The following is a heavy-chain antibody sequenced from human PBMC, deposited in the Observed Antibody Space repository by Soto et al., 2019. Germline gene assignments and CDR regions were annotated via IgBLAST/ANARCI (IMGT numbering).Heavy chain of an antibody. D-gene: IGHD1-26*01. V-gene: IGHV4-4*07. Sequence: NPSETLSLTCTVSGDSMSKYYWSWIRQPAGKGLEWIGRIYTSGSTNYNPSLKSRVNMLIDTSNNHFSLNLKSVTAADAAVYYCARTVGAAYYFDFWGQGALVTVSS. CDR2: IYTSGST. CDR1: GDSMSKYY. CDR3: ARTVGAAYYFDF. J-gene: IGHJ4*02.